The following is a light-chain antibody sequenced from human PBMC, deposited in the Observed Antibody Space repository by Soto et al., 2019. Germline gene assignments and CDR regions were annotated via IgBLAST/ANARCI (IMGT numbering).Light chain of an antibody. V-gene: IGKV3-15*01. Sequence: LMTQSPVTLSVSPGERATLSCRASQGVSSNLAWYQQKPGQAPRLLIYGASTRAAGIPARFSGSGSGTEFTLTISSLQSEDFAVYYCQQYNNWSRTFGPGTKVDIK. CDR3: QQYNNWSRT. J-gene: IGKJ3*01. CDR1: QGVSSN. CDR2: GAS.